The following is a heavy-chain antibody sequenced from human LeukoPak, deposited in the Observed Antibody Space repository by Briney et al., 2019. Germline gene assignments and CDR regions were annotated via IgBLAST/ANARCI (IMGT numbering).Heavy chain of an antibody. D-gene: IGHD3-10*01. Sequence: GGSLRLSCEGSAFIFSGHWMNWVRQTPGKGLEWVASIKEDGSERQYVDSVKGRFSISRDNTKGSLFLQLNSLRAEDTAVYYCARWGYSFGSGNYYDYHVDSWGQGTLVTVSS. CDR3: ARWGYSFGSGNYYDYHVDS. V-gene: IGHV3-7*03. CDR1: AFIFSGHW. J-gene: IGHJ4*02. CDR2: IKEDGSER.